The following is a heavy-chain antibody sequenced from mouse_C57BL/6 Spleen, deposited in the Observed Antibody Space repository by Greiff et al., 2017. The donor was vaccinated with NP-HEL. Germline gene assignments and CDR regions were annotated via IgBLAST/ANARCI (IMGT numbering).Heavy chain of an antibody. J-gene: IGHJ2*01. CDR2: ISDGGSYT. CDR3: ARDREDYDDFDY. Sequence: EVQLVESGGGLVKPGGSLKLSCAASGFTFTSYAMSWVRQTPEKRLEWVATISDGGSYTYYPDNVKGRFTISRDNAKNNLYLQMSHLKSEDTAMYYCARDREDYDDFDYWGQGTTLTVSS. CDR1: GFTFTSYA. D-gene: IGHD2-4*01. V-gene: IGHV5-4*01.